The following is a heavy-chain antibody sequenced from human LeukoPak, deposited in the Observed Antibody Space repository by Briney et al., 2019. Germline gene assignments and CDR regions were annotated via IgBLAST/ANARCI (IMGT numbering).Heavy chain of an antibody. CDR1: GFTFSSYA. Sequence: PVGSLRLSCAASGFTFSSYAMHWVRQAPGKGLEYVSAISSNGGSTYYANSVKGRFTISRDNSKNTLYLQMGSLRAEDMAVYYCARGYCTNGLCYTDYWGQGTLVTVSS. D-gene: IGHD2-8*01. CDR3: ARGYCTNGLCYTDY. V-gene: IGHV3-64*01. CDR2: ISSNGGST. J-gene: IGHJ4*02.